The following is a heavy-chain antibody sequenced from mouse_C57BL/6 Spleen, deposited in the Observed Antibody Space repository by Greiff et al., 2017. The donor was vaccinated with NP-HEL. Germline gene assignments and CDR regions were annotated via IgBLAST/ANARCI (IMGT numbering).Heavy chain of an antibody. CDR3: ACDYGGYFDY. CDR1: GYAFSSSW. Sequence: QVQLQQSGPELVKPGASVKISCKASGYAFSSSWMNWVKQRPGKGLEWIGRIYPGDGDTNYNGKFKGKATLTADKSSSTAYMQLSSLTSEDSAVYYCACDYGGYFDYWGQGTTLTVSS. CDR2: IYPGDGDT. V-gene: IGHV1-82*01. D-gene: IGHD2-4*01. J-gene: IGHJ2*01.